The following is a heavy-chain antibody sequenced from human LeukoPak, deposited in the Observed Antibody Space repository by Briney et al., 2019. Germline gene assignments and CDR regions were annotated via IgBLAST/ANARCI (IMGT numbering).Heavy chain of an antibody. CDR3: ARATISMSYGFYI. J-gene: IGHJ3*02. CDR2: IGTTGDT. Sequence: PGGSLRLSCAASGFILSVFNMHRVRQVTGKGLEWVSAIGTTGDTYYPGSVKGRFTISRENAKNSLYLQMNSLRAEDTAVYYCARATISMSYGFYILGQGTMVTVSS. V-gene: IGHV3-13*04. CDR1: GFILSVFN. D-gene: IGHD4/OR15-4a*01.